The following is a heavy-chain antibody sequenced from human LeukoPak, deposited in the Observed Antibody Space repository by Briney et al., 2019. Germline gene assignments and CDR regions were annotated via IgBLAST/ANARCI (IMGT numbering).Heavy chain of an antibody. CDR3: AREQYGSDDALDI. Sequence: PGRSLILSCAAAGFTFSSYGMRWVRQAPGKGLEWVAVIWFDGSNKYYADSVKGRFTVSRDNSKNTMDLQMNSLRAEDTAVYYCAREQYGSDDALDIWGQGTMVTVSS. J-gene: IGHJ3*02. V-gene: IGHV3-33*01. CDR1: GFTFSSYG. D-gene: IGHD4-17*01. CDR2: IWFDGSNK.